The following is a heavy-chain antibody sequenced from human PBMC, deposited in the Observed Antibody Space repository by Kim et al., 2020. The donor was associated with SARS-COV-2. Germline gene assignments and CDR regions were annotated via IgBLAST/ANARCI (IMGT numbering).Heavy chain of an antibody. Sequence: GGSLRLSCAATSSTFSSYAMTWVRQAPGKGLEWVSGISGTGSPTAYTDSVKGRFTISRDNVKNILYLEMNSLRADDTAVYYCAKDKQISLAASYSGLDVWGQGTTVTVSS. V-gene: IGHV3-23*01. CDR2: ISGTGSPT. D-gene: IGHD2-15*01. CDR3: AKDKQISLAASYSGLDV. J-gene: IGHJ6*02. CDR1: SSTFSSYA.